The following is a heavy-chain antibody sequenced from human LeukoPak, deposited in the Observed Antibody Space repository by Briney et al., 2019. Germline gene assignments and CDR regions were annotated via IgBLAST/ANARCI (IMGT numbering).Heavy chain of an antibody. D-gene: IGHD5-24*01. Sequence: GGSLRLSCAASGNYWMHWVRQVPGKGLVWVSHINSDGSWTSYADSVKGRFTISKDNAKNTLYLQMNSLRAEDTAVYYCAKDRGYNLPVFLFDYWGQGTLVTVSS. CDR2: INSDGSWT. V-gene: IGHV3-74*01. CDR1: GNYW. CDR3: AKDRGYNLPVFLFDY. J-gene: IGHJ4*02.